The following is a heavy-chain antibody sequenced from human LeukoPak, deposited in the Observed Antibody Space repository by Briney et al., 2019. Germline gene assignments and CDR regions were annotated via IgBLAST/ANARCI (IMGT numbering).Heavy chain of an antibody. V-gene: IGHV3-53*01. Sequence: GGSLRLSCAASGFTVSSNYMSWVRQAPGKGLEWVSVIYSGGSTYYADSVKGRFTISRDNSKNTLYLQMNSLRAEDTAVYYCARESGARKVVIAPAYFDYWGQGTLVTVSS. CDR3: ARESGARKVVIAPAYFDY. J-gene: IGHJ4*02. D-gene: IGHD2-15*01. CDR1: GFTVSSNY. CDR2: IYSGGST.